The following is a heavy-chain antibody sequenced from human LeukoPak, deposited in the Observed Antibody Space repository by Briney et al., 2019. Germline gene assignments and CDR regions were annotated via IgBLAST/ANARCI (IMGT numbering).Heavy chain of an antibody. J-gene: IGHJ4*02. CDR2: MNPNSGNT. Sequence: ASVKVSCKASGYTFTSYDINWVRQATGQGLEWMGWMNPNSGNTGYAQKFQGRVTMTRNTSISTAYMELSSLRSEDTAVYYYARGVSSSSSLDYWGQGTLVTVSS. CDR1: GYTFTSYD. CDR3: ARGVSSSSSLDY. D-gene: IGHD2-2*01. V-gene: IGHV1-8*01.